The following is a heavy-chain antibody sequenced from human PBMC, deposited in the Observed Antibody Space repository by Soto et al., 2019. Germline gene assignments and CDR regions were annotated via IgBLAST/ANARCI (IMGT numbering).Heavy chain of an antibody. CDR2: IYPGDSDA. J-gene: IGHJ4*02. Sequence: PGASLKISCKGSGYTFSKYWIGWVRQTPGKGLEWMGMIYPGDSDARYNPSFEGQVTFSVDKSINTACLQWNSLKASDTAMYYCARQGGEYNTMSDYWGQGTLVTVSS. CDR3: ARQGGEYNTMSDY. CDR1: GYTFSKYW. V-gene: IGHV5-51*01. D-gene: IGHD3-10*01.